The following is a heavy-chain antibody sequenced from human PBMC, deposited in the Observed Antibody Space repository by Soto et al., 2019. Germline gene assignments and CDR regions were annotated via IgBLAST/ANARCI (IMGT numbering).Heavy chain of an antibody. CDR3: ARDGEDKAAAAMVY. V-gene: IGHV1-3*01. Sequence: QVQLVQSGAEVKKPGASVRVSCKASGYTITCCAMHWVRQAPGQRHEWMGWFNAGDGDTKYSQNFHGRFTIIRDTSASTVYMELSSLRPEDTAVYYCARDGEDKAAAAMVYWGQGTLVTVSS. D-gene: IGHD6-13*01. J-gene: IGHJ4*02. CDR1: GYTITCCA. CDR2: FNAGDGDT.